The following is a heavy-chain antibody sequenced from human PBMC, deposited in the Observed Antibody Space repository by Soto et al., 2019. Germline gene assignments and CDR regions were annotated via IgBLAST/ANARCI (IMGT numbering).Heavy chain of an antibody. D-gene: IGHD3-3*02. CDR2: IYYSGST. V-gene: IGHV4-39*01. Sequence: SETLSLTCAVSGGSISSSSYYWGWIRQPPGKGLEWIGSIYYSGSTYYNPSLKSRVTISVDTSKNQFSLKLSSVTAADTAVYYCASPKIAFYNWFDPWGQGTLVTVSS. CDR1: GGSISSSSYY. J-gene: IGHJ5*02. CDR3: ASPKIAFYNWFDP.